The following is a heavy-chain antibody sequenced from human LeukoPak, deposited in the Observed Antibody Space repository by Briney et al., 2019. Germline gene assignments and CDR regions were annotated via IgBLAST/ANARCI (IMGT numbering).Heavy chain of an antibody. V-gene: IGHV3-30*03. CDR3: ARDQGSMPGGY. J-gene: IGHJ4*02. CDR2: ISYDGSNK. Sequence: GGSLRLSCAASGFTFSSYGMHWVRQAPGKGLERVAVISYDGSNKYYADSVKGRFTISRDNSKNTLYLQMNSLRAEDTAVYYCARDQGSMPGGYWGQGTLVTVSS. D-gene: IGHD2-2*01. CDR1: GFTFSSYG.